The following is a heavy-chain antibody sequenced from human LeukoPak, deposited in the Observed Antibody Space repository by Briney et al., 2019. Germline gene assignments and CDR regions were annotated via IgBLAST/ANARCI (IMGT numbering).Heavy chain of an antibody. J-gene: IGHJ4*02. Sequence: PSETLSLTCTVSGGSISSSSYYWGWIRQPPGEGLEWIGSIYYSGSTNYNPSLKSRVTISVDTSKNQFSLKLSSVTAADTAVYYCARTQPYGRVDYWGQGTLVTVSS. CDR1: GGSISSSSYY. CDR2: IYYSGST. V-gene: IGHV4-39*07. CDR3: ARTQPYGRVDY. D-gene: IGHD4-17*01.